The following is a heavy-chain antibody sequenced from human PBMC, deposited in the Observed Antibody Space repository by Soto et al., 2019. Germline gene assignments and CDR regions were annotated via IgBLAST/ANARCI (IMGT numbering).Heavy chain of an antibody. CDR1: GFTFSSYA. CDR3: ARGIVGAY. J-gene: IGHJ4*02. CDR2: ISYDGSNK. D-gene: IGHD1-26*01. V-gene: IGHV3-30-3*01. Sequence: QVQLVESGGGVVQPGRSLRLSCAASGFTFSSYAMHWVRQAPGKGLEWVAVISYDGSNKYYADSVKGRFTISRDNSKNTLFLKRKSLRAGDAAVYYCARGIVGAYWGQGPLVTVSS.